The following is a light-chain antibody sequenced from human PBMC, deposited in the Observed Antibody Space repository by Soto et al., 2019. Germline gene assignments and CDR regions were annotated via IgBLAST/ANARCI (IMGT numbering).Light chain of an antibody. V-gene: IGLV1-40*01. CDR1: SSNVGAGFD. J-gene: IGLJ2*01. Sequence: QSVLTQPPSVSGAPGQRVTIFCTGSSSNVGAGFDVHWYQHLPGTAPKLLIYDNTNRPSGVPDRFSGSKSGTSASLAITGLQAEDEADYYCQSYDTSLRGSLFGGGTKLTVL. CDR3: QSYDTSLRGSL. CDR2: DNT.